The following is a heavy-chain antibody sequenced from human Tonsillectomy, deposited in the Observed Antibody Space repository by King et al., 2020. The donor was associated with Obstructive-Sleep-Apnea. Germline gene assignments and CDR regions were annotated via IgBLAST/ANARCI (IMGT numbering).Heavy chain of an antibody. CDR3: AKAAAEEWSCYYVMDV. CDR2: IRYDGSNK. D-gene: IGHD1-26*01. CDR1: GFTFSSYG. V-gene: IGHV3-30*02. Sequence: VQLVESGGVVVQPGRSLRLSCAASGFTFSSYGMHWVRQSPGKGLEWVSYIRYDGSNKYYEDSVKGRFTISRDNSKNTLYLQMNSLRGEDTAVYYCAKAAAEEWSCYYVMDVWGQGTTVTVSS. J-gene: IGHJ6*02.